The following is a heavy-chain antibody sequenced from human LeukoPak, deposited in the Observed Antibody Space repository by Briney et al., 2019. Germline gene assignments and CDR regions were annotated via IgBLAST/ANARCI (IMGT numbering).Heavy chain of an antibody. CDR3: ARDFTYYDFWSGYHKAELFDY. D-gene: IGHD3-3*01. J-gene: IGHJ4*02. CDR1: GFTFNSYW. V-gene: IGHV3-7*01. Sequence: GGSLRLSCAASGFTFNSYWMNWVRQAPGKGLEWVANIKQDGSEKYYVDSVKGRFTISRDNAKNSLYLQMNSLRAEDTAVYYCARDFTYYDFWSGYHKAELFDYWGQGTLVTVSS. CDR2: IKQDGSEK.